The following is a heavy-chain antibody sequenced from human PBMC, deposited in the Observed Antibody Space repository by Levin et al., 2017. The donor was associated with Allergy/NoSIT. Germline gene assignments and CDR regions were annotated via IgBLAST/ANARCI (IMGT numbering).Heavy chain of an antibody. CDR2: ITSSSGVI. V-gene: IGHV3-48*01. J-gene: IGHJ5*02. Sequence: PGGSLRLSCAASGFTFSSYSMNWVRQAPGKGLEWVSFITSSSGVIYYADSVKGRFTISRDNAKNSLYLQMNSLRAEDTAVYYCARGDAYCGGDCYSRGWFDPWGQGTLVTVSS. CDR3: ARGDAYCGGDCYSRGWFDP. CDR1: GFTFSSYS. D-gene: IGHD2-21*02.